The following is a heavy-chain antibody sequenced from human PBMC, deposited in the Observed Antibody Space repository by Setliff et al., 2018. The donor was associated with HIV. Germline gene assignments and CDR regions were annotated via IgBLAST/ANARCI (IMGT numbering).Heavy chain of an antibody. J-gene: IGHJ6*03. V-gene: IGHV3-9*01. CDR3: VKDGSLAGRYYHYMDI. CDR1: GFNFNNYA. Sequence: GGSLRLSCGGSGFNFNNYAMHWVRQSPGKGLEWVSGISWNSDIIGYAESTKGRFTISRDNARKSLYLQMNSLTTEDTALYYCVKDGSLAGRYYHYMDIWGKGTTVTVS. CDR2: ISWNSDII. D-gene: IGHD6-19*01.